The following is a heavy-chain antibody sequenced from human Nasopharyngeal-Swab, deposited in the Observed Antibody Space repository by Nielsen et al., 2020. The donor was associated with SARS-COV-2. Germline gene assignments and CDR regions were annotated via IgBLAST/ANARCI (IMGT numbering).Heavy chain of an antibody. V-gene: IGHV4-31*03. CDR3: ARGPGTLGWGHDFDY. CDR2: IYYSGST. J-gene: IGHJ4*02. D-gene: IGHD6-13*01. CDR1: GGSISSGGYY. Sequence: SETLSLTCTVSGGSISSGGYYWSWIRQHPGKGLEWIGYIYYSGSTYYNPSLKSRVTISVDTSKNQFSLKLSSVTAADTAVYYCARGPGTLGWGHDFDYWGQGTLVTVSS.